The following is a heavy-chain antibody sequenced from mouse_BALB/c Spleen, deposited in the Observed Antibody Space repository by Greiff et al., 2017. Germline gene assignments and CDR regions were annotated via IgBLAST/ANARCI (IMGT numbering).Heavy chain of an antibody. CDR2: IDTSDSYT. Sequence: VQLQQPGAELVMPGASVKMSCKASGYTFTDYWMHWVKQRPGQGLEWIGAIDTSDSYTSYNQKFKGKATLTVDESSSTAYMQLSSLTSEDSAVYYCARGPFDYWGQGTTLTVSS. V-gene: IGHV1-69*01. CDR1: GYTFTDYW. CDR3: ARGPFDY. J-gene: IGHJ2*01.